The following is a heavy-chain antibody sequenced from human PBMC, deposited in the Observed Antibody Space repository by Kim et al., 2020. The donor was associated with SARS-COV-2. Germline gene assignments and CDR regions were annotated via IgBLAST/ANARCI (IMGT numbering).Heavy chain of an antibody. Sequence: YADAVKGRFTISRDNSKSTLYLQMNSLRAEDTAVYYCARDYLPLLEQLDSWGQGTLVTVSS. V-gene: IGHV3-30*01. D-gene: IGHD1-1*01. J-gene: IGHJ4*02. CDR3: ARDYLPLLEQLDS.